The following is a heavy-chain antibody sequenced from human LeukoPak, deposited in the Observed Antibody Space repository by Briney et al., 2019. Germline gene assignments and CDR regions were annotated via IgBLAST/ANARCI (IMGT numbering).Heavy chain of an antibody. V-gene: IGHV1-18*04. Sequence: AASVKVSCKASGYTFTGYYMHWVRQAPGQGLEWMGWISAYNGNTNYAQKLQGRVTMTTDTSTSTAYMELRSLRSDDTAVYYCARDKGYYYGSGSRYYYYYGMDVWGQGTTVTVSS. CDR2: ISAYNGNT. CDR3: ARDKGYYYGSGSRYYYYYGMDV. D-gene: IGHD3-10*01. CDR1: GYTFTGYY. J-gene: IGHJ6*02.